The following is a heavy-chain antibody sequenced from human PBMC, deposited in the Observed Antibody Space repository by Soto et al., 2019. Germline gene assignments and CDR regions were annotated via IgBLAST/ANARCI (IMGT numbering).Heavy chain of an antibody. CDR1: GGSISGYY. CDR3: ARDLWGYCGTDCYPLDV. CDR2: MYNTGST. D-gene: IGHD2-21*02. J-gene: IGHJ6*02. V-gene: IGHV4-59*01. Sequence: PSETLSLTCTVSGGSISGYYWSWIRQPPGKGLEWIGYMYNTGSTVYNPSFKSRVTISVDTSKNQFSLKLNSVTAADTAVHYCARDLWGYCGTDCYPLDVWGQGTTVTVSS.